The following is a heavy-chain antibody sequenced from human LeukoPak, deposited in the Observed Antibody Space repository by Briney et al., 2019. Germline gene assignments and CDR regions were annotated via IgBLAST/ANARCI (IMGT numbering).Heavy chain of an antibody. CDR1: GGSISSYY. Sequence: SETLSLTCTVSGGSISSYYWSWIRQPPGRGLEGIGYIYYSGSTNYNPSLKSRITRSVDTSKNQFSLKLSSVTAADTAVYYCARERTDYGSGSYYTDYWGQGTLVTVSS. J-gene: IGHJ4*02. CDR2: IYYSGST. V-gene: IGHV4-59*01. D-gene: IGHD3-10*01. CDR3: ARERTDYGSGSYYTDY.